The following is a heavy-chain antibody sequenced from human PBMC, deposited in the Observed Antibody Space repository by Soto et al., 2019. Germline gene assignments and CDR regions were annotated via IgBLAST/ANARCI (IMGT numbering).Heavy chain of an antibody. J-gene: IGHJ4*02. CDR3: AKLEWLEFGGDY. D-gene: IGHD6-19*01. CDR1: GFAFSGYP. Sequence: EVHLLESGGGVVQPGKSLKISCATSGFAFSGYPMTWVRQPPGQGLEWVSGISASGEKPYYADSVKGRFTISRDNSKNTLSLQMNSLRVEDTVIYYCAKLEWLEFGGDYWGQGTLVTVSS. CDR2: ISASGEKP. V-gene: IGHV3-23*01.